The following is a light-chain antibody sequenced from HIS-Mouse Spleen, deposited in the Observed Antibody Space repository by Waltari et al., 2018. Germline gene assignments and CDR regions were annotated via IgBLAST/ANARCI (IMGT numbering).Light chain of an antibody. V-gene: IGLV2-23*01. CDR1: SSDVGSYNL. Sequence: QSALTQPASVSGSPGQSITISCTGTSSDVGSYNLVSWYQQHPGKAPKLMIYEGSKRPSGVSHRFSGSKSGNTASLTISGLQAEGEADYYCCSYAGSSTWVFGGGTKLTVL. CDR2: EGS. CDR3: CSYAGSSTWV. J-gene: IGLJ3*02.